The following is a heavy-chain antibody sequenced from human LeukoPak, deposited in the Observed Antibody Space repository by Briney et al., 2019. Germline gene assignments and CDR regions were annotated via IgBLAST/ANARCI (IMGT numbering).Heavy chain of an antibody. CDR1: GGSINSFY. Sequence: SETLSLTCTVSGGSINSFYWSWIRQSPGKGLEWIGNIYYHGNTYYNPSLKSRVTISVDKSKNQFSLKLSSVTAADTAVYYCAREDSSGFLDYWGQGTLVTVSS. V-gene: IGHV4-59*12. CDR3: AREDSSGFLDY. CDR2: IYYHGNT. J-gene: IGHJ4*02. D-gene: IGHD6-19*01.